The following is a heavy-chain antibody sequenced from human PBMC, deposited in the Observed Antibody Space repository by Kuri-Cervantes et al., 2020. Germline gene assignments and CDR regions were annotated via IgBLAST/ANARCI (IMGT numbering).Heavy chain of an antibody. V-gene: IGHV3-30*18. CDR2: ISYDGSNK. Sequence: GGSLRLSCAASGFTFSSYGMHWVRQAPGKGLEWVAVISYDGSNKYYADSVKGRFTISRDNSKNTLYLQMNSLRAEDTAVYYCAKDWVYGSGSYYNEDYYYVMDVWGQGTTVTVSS. D-gene: IGHD3-10*01. J-gene: IGHJ6*02. CDR3: AKDWVYGSGSYYNEDYYYVMDV. CDR1: GFTFSSYG.